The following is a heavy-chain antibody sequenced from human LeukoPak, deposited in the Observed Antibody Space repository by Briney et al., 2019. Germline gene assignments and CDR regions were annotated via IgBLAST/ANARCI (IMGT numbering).Heavy chain of an antibody. CDR1: GFTFSSYA. D-gene: IGHD3-22*01. CDR2: ISGSGGST. V-gene: IGHV3-23*01. CDR3: AKDGYYDSTGYIDY. Sequence: GGSLRLSCAASGFTFSSYAMSWVRQAPGKGLEWVSAISGSGGSTYYADSVKGRFTISRDNSKNSLYLQMNSLRAEDTALYYCAKDGYYDSTGYIDYWGQGTVVTVSS. J-gene: IGHJ4*02.